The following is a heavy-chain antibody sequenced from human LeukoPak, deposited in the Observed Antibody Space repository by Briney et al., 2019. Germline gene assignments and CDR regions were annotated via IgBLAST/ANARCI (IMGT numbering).Heavy chain of an antibody. CDR3: AREYSSSPYYMDV. D-gene: IGHD6-6*01. CDR1: GFTFSSYA. V-gene: IGHV3-23*01. J-gene: IGHJ6*03. CDR2: ISGSGGST. Sequence: GGSLRLSCAASGFTFSSYAMSWVRQAPGKGLEWVSAISGSGGSTYYADSVKGRFTISRDKAKNSLYLQMNSLRAEDTAVYYCAREYSSSPYYMDVWGKGTTVTVSS.